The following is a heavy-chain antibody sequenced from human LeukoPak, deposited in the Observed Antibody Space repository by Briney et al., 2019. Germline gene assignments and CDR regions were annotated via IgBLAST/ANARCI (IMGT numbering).Heavy chain of an antibody. CDR2: IYYSGST. J-gene: IGHJ6*02. D-gene: IGHD2-21*02. CDR1: GGSISSSSYY. V-gene: IGHV4-39*07. Sequence: SETLSLTCTVSGGSISSSSYYWGWIRQPPGKGLEWIGSIYYSGSTYYNPSLKSRVTISVDTSKNQFSLKLSSVTAADTAVYYCARRIIGGDCLDVWGQGTTVTVSS. CDR3: ARRIIGGDCLDV.